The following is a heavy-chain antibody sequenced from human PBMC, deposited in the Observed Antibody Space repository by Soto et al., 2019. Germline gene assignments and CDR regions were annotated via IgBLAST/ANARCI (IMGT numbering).Heavy chain of an antibody. Sequence: GESLKISCAASGFTFSGSAMHWVRQASGKGLEWVDRIRSKANSYATAYAASVKGRFTISRDDSKNTAYLQMNSLKTEDTAVYYCTRHYLYFYGSGRQNYYYYGMDVWGQGTTVTVSS. CDR3: TRHYLYFYGSGRQNYYYYGMDV. V-gene: IGHV3-73*01. CDR2: IRSKANSYAT. CDR1: GFTFSGSA. D-gene: IGHD3-10*01. J-gene: IGHJ6*02.